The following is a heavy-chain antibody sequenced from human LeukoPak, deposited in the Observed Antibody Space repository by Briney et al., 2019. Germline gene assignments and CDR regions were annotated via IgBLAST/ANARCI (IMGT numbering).Heavy chain of an antibody. CDR2: IWYDGSSK. D-gene: IGHD3-22*01. CDR3: SIGRGDHYYHDC. J-gene: IGHJ4*02. V-gene: IGHV3-30*02. Sequence: GGSLTLSCAASGFIFSSYGMHWVRQAPGKGREWVDFIWYDGSSKFNTDYVKGRFTLFRDNSDNSMNLEMNSLRAEDSGVYSCSIGRGDHYYHDCWGQGNLVIVSS. CDR1: GFIFSSYG.